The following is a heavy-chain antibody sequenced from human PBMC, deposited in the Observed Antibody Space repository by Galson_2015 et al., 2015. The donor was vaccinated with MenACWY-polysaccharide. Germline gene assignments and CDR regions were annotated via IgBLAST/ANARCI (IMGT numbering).Heavy chain of an antibody. Sequence: SLRLSCAASGFTFTSYAMNWVRQAPGKGLEGVSSIGGSGTTYYADSVKGRFTISRDNSKNMVYLQMNSLRAEDTAIYYCAKANSGGICTSGWACWFDPWGQGSLVIVSS. D-gene: IGHD2-15*01. CDR2: IGGSGTT. J-gene: IGHJ5*02. V-gene: IGHV3-23*01. CDR1: GFTFTSYA. CDR3: AKANSGGICTSGWACWFDP.